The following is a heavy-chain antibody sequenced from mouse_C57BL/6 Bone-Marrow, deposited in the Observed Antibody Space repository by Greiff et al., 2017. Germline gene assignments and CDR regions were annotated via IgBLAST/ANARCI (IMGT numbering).Heavy chain of an antibody. CDR1: GYTFTSSW. CDR3: ARSTVVTTGFDY. V-gene: IGHV1-55*01. Sequence: VQLQQPGAELVKPGASVKMSCKASGYTFTSSWITWVQQRPGQGLEWIGAIYPGSGSTNYHEKFKSKATLTVDTSSSTAYRQLSSRTSEDSAVYYCARSTVVTTGFDYWGQGTTLTVSS. J-gene: IGHJ2*01. CDR2: IYPGSGST. D-gene: IGHD2-2*01.